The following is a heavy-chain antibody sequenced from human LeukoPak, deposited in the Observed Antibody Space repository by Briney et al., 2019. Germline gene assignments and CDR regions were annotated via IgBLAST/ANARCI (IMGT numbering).Heavy chain of an antibody. J-gene: IGHJ4*02. CDR2: IKQDGSEK. CDR3: AREKFDY. Sequence: GGSLRLSCAASEFTFSRYWMSWVRQAPGKGLEWVANIKQDGSEKYYVDSVKGRFTISRDNAKNSLYLQMNSLRAEDTAVYCCAREKFDYWGQGTLVTVSS. V-gene: IGHV3-7*03. CDR1: EFTFSRYW.